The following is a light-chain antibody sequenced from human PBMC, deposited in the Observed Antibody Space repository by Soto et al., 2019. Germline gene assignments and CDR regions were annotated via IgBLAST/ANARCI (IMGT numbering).Light chain of an antibody. CDR2: GAS. V-gene: IGKV3-20*01. J-gene: IGKJ2*01. CDR1: QSVSSSY. CDR3: QQYEAPRYT. Sequence: EIVLTQSPGTLSLSPGERATLSCRASQSVSSSYLAWYQQKPGQAPRLLIYGASSRATGIPDRFSGSGSGTDLTLTISRLEPEDFAVYYCQQYEAPRYTFGQGTKLEIK.